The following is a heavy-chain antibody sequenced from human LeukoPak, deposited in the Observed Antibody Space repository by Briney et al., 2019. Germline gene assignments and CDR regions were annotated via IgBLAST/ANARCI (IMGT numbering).Heavy chain of an antibody. CDR3: ARVASPRIAARSFDY. Sequence: ASVKVSCKASGYTFTSYGISWVRQAPGQGLEWMGWISAYNGNTNYAQKLQGRVTVTTDTSTSTAYMELRSLRSDDTAVYYCARVASPRIAARSFDYWGQGTLVTVSS. CDR1: GYTFTSYG. V-gene: IGHV1-18*01. CDR2: ISAYNGNT. D-gene: IGHD6-6*01. J-gene: IGHJ4*02.